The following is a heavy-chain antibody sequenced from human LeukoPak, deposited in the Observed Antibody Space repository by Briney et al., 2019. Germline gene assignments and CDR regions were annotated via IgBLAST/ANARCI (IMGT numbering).Heavy chain of an antibody. J-gene: IGHJ4*02. Sequence: GGSLRLPCEVSGFTFRTYWMHWVRQAPGKGLVWVSYINSDGTGTMYADSVKGRFTVSRDNAKNTLYLQMNSLRAEDTAVYYCARDDLSWYSGIDYWGQGVLVTVSS. D-gene: IGHD6-13*01. V-gene: IGHV3-74*03. CDR1: GFTFRTYW. CDR3: ARDDLSWYSGIDY. CDR2: INSDGTGT.